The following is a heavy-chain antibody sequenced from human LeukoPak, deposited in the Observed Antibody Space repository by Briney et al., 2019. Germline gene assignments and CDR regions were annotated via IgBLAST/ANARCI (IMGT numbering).Heavy chain of an antibody. CDR3: AREYYFDY. Sequence: GGSLRLSCAASGFTFSSYSMNWVRQAPGKGLEWVPSISSCSSYIYYADSVKGRFTISRDNAKNSLYLQMNGLRAEDTAVYYCAREYYFDYWGQGTLVTVSS. CDR1: GFTFSSYS. V-gene: IGHV3-21*01. CDR2: ISSCSSYI. J-gene: IGHJ4*02.